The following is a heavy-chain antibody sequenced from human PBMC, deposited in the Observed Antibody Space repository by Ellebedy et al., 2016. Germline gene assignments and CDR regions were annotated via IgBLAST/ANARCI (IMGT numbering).Heavy chain of an antibody. CDR1: GFTFSSYS. CDR3: ARDYKLYSSSWYPAGHGMDV. V-gene: IGHV3-21*01. D-gene: IGHD6-13*01. CDR2: ISSSSSYI. Sequence: GGSLRLSCAASGFTFSSYSMNWVRQAPGKGLEWVSSISSSSSYIYYADSVKGRFTISRDNAKNSLYLQMNSLRAEDTAVYYCARDYKLYSSSWYPAGHGMDVWGQGTTVTVSS. J-gene: IGHJ6*02.